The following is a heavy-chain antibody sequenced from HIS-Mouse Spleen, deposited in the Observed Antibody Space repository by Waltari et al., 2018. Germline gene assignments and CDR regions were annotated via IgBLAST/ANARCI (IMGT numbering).Heavy chain of an antibody. V-gene: IGHV4-39*07. D-gene: IGHD6-13*01. CDR3: AREIPYSSSWYDWYFDL. CDR1: GGSISSSSYY. Sequence: QLQLQESGPGLVKPSETLSLTCTVSGGSISSSSYYWGWIRQPQGKGLEWIGSIYYSASTYYNPSLKSRVTISVDTSKNQFSLKLSSVTAADTAVYYCAREIPYSSSWYDWYFDLWGRGTLVTVSS. J-gene: IGHJ2*01. CDR2: IYYSAST.